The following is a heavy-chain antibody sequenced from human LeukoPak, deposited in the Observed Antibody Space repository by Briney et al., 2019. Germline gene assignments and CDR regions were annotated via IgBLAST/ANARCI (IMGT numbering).Heavy chain of an antibody. Sequence: GGSLRLSCAASGFTVSSNYMSWVRQAPGKGLEWVSVIYSGGSTYYADSVKGRFTISRDNSKNTLYLQMNSLRAEDTAVYYCAKPYYYDSSGYSNTDYWGQGTLVTVSS. D-gene: IGHD3-22*01. CDR3: AKPYYYDSSGYSNTDY. CDR1: GFTVSSNY. CDR2: IYSGGST. V-gene: IGHV3-66*01. J-gene: IGHJ4*02.